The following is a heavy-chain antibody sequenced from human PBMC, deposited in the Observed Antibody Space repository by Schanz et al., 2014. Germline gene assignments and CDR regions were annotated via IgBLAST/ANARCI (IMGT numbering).Heavy chain of an antibody. CDR3: ARGAILIEGVPMDF. J-gene: IGHJ4*02. CDR1: GLNFDYYG. V-gene: IGHV3-33*01. D-gene: IGHD3-16*01. CDR2: IGYDGSEK. Sequence: QVQLVESGGGVVQPGRSLRLSCATSGLNFDYYGMNWVRQAPGKGLEWVANIGYDGSEKYYVDSVKGRFTISRDNSKDTMYLQTSGLAPEYTAVYYCARGAILIEGVPMDFWGQGTLVTVSS.